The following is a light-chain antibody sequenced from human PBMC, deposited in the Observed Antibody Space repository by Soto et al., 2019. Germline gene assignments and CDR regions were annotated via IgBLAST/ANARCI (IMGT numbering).Light chain of an antibody. Sequence: QSVLTQPPSVSGAPGQRVTISCTGSSSNIGAGYDVHWYQQLPGPAPKLLIYGNSNRPSGVPDRFSGSKSGTSASLAITGLQAEDEADYYCQFYDSSLSGYVVFGGGTKLTGL. CDR3: QFYDSSLSGYVV. CDR1: SSNIGAGYD. J-gene: IGLJ2*01. CDR2: GNS. V-gene: IGLV1-40*01.